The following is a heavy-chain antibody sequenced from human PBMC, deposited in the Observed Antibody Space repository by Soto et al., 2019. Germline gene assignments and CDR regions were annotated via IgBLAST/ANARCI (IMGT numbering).Heavy chain of an antibody. V-gene: IGHV2-5*02. CDR2: VYWDDDK. Sequence: QITLKESGPALVKPTQTLTLTCTFSGFSLSTRGVGVGWIRQPPGKALEGLALVYWDDDKRYSPSLKSRLTITRETSEHQVVLTMTNMDPVDTGTYYCAHFRGFGDSHVWGQGTTVTVS. CDR3: AHFRGFGDSHV. D-gene: IGHD3-10*01. J-gene: IGHJ6*02. CDR1: GFSLSTRGVG.